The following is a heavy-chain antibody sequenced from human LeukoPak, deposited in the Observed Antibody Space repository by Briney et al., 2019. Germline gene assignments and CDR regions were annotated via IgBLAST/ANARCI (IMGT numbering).Heavy chain of an antibody. CDR1: GYSFTSYW. V-gene: IGHV5-51*01. CDR2: IYPSDSHT. J-gene: IGHJ4*02. Sequence: GESLKISCRGSGYSFTSYWIGWVRQMPGKGLEWMGIIYPSDSHTIYSPSFQGQVTISADKSISTAYLQWSSLQASDTAMYYCARIQVDGSSLFDYWGQGTLVTVSS. D-gene: IGHD1-26*01. CDR3: ARIQVDGSSLFDY.